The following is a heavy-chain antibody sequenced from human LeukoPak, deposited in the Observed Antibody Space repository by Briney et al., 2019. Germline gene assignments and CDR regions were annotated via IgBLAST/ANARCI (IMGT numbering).Heavy chain of an antibody. J-gene: IGHJ4*02. CDR2: IYSGGST. D-gene: IGHD5-12*01. CDR3: TSSGFDYRFFEN. V-gene: IGHV3-66*01. CDR1: GFTVSSNY. Sequence: GGSLRLSCAASGFTVSSNYMSWVRQAPGKGLEWVSVIYSGGSTYYADSVKGRFTISRDRSKNTLYLQMNSLRTEDTAVYYCTSSGFDYRFFENWGQGTLVTVSS.